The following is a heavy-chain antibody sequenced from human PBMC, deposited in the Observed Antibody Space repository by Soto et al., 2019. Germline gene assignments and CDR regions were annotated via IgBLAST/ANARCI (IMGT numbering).Heavy chain of an antibody. D-gene: IGHD3-22*01. CDR2: SYYSGST. CDR1: GGSISSYY. J-gene: IGHJ4*02. V-gene: IGHV4-59*01. CDR3: ARDSRPYYDSSAQSDY. Sequence: SETLSLTCTVSGGSISSYYWSWIRQPPGKGLEWIGYSYYSGSTNYNPSLKSRVTISVDTSKNQFSLKLSSVTAEDTAVYYCARDSRPYYDSSAQSDYWGQGTLVTVSS.